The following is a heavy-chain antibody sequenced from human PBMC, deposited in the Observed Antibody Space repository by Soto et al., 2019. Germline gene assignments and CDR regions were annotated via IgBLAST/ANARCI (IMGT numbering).Heavy chain of an antibody. V-gene: IGHV4-61*02. CDR1: GGSISSSSYY. D-gene: IGHD1-26*01. CDR2: IYTSGST. Sequence: QLQLQESGPGLVKPSETLSLTCTVSGGSISSSSYYWSWIRQPAGKGLEWIGRIYTSGSTNYNPSLKSRVTMSVDTSKNQFSLKLSSVTAADTAVYYCASGSRGDYYYGMDVWGQGTTVTVSS. CDR3: ASGSRGDYYYGMDV. J-gene: IGHJ6*02.